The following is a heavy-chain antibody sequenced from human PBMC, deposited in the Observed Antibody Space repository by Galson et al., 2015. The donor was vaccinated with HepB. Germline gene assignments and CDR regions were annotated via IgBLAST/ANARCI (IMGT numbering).Heavy chain of an antibody. CDR3: ARARVARRGGYSSGHSIQTFDP. J-gene: IGHJ5*02. V-gene: IGHV4-34*01. Sequence: ETLSLTCTVYGGSFSGYYWSWIRQPPGKGLEWIGEINHSGSTNYNPSLKSRVTISVDTSKNQFSLKLSSVTAADTAVCYCARARVARRGGYSSGHSIQTFDPWGQGTLVTVSS. D-gene: IGHD6-19*01. CDR1: GGSFSGYY. CDR2: INHSGST.